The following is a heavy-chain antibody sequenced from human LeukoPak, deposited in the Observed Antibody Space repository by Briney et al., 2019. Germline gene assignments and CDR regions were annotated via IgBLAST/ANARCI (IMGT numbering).Heavy chain of an antibody. CDR3: ASRQGLGWHYVN. D-gene: IGHD3-10*02. Sequence: PGGSLRLSCAASGFTFSNYAMSWVRQAPGKGLEWAAAISSSGDSTYYADSVKGRFTISRDNSKNTLYLQMNSLRAEDTAVYYCASRQGLGWHYVNWGQGTLVTVSS. CDR2: ISSSGDST. CDR1: GFTFSNYA. J-gene: IGHJ4*02. V-gene: IGHV3-23*01.